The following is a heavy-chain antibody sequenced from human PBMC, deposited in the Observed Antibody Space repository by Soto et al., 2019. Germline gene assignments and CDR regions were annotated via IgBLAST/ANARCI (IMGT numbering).Heavy chain of an antibody. CDR2: IYYSGST. J-gene: IGHJ5*02. CDR3: ARERPDGCRLDP. D-gene: IGHD6-19*01. Sequence: QVQLQESGPGLVKPSQTLSLTCTVSGGSISSGDYYWSWIRQPPGKGLEWIGYIYYSGSTYYNPSLKSRVTIAVDTSKNQFSLRLSSVTAADTAVYYCARERPDGCRLDPWGQGTLVTVSS. CDR1: GGSISSGDYY. V-gene: IGHV4-30-4*01.